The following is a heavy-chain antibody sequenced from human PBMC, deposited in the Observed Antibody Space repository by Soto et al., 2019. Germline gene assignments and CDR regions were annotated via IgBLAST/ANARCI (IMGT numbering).Heavy chain of an antibody. CDR1: GFTFSSYG. V-gene: IGHV3-30*18. CDR3: VKEGAGSYHFDY. Sequence: QVQLVESGGGVVQPGRSLRLSCAASGFTFSSYGMHWVRQAPGKGLEWVAVISYDGSNKYYADSVKGRFTISRDNSKNTLYLQMNSLRAEDTAVYYCVKEGAGSYHFDYWGQGTLVTVSS. CDR2: ISYDGSNK. J-gene: IGHJ4*02. D-gene: IGHD3-10*01.